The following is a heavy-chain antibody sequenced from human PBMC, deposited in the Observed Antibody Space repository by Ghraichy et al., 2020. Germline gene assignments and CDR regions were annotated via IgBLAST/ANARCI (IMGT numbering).Heavy chain of an antibody. V-gene: IGHV3-21*01. CDR3: ARGFLLYYFDY. D-gene: IGHD3-16*01. Sequence: LSLTCAASGFTFSSYSMNWVRQAPGKGLEWVSSISSSSSYIYYADSVKGRFTISRDNAKNSLYLQMNSLRAEDTAVYYCARGFLLYYFDYWGQGTLVTVSS. J-gene: IGHJ4*02. CDR2: ISSSSSYI. CDR1: GFTFSSYS.